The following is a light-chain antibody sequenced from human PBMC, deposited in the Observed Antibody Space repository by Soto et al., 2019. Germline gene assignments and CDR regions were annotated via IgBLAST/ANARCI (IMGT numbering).Light chain of an antibody. CDR1: QSVSSSY. CDR2: DAS. V-gene: IGKV3-20*01. CDR3: QQYGSTPRT. J-gene: IGKJ1*01. Sequence: ETVLTQSPGTLYLSPGDRATLSCRASQSVSSSYLAWYQQKPGQAPRLLIYDASRRATGIPDRFSGSGSGTDFTLTISRLEPEDFAVYYCQQYGSTPRTFGQGTKVEIK.